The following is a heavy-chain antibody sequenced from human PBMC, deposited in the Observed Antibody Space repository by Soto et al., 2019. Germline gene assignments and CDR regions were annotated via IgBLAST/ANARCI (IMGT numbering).Heavy chain of an antibody. J-gene: IGHJ4*02. D-gene: IGHD1-26*01. CDR2: INPSGGST. CDR1: GYTFTSYG. Sequence: ASVKVSCKASGYTFTSYGISWVRQAPGQGLEWMGIINPSGGSTSYAQKFQGRVTMTRDTSTSTVYMELSSLRSEDTAVYYCARVVSGSHPALDYWGQGTLVTVSS. CDR3: ARVVSGSHPALDY. V-gene: IGHV1-46*03.